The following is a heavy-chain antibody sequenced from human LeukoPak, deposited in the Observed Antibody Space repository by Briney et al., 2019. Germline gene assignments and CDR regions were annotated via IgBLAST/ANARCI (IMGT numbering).Heavy chain of an antibody. V-gene: IGHV3-30*04. CDR3: AKDRLVRWFGEF. D-gene: IGHD3-10*01. Sequence: PGGSLRLSCAASGFTFSSYAIQWLRQAPGKGLEWVAVISHDGYHEHYADSVKGRFTISRDNSKNTLYLQMNSLRAEDTAVYYCAKDRLVRWFGEFRGQGTLVTVSS. J-gene: IGHJ4*02. CDR2: ISHDGYHE. CDR1: GFTFSSYA.